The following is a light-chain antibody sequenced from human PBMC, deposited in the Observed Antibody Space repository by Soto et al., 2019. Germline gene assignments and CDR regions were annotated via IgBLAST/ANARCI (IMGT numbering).Light chain of an antibody. CDR2: SNN. J-gene: IGLJ1*01. Sequence: QSVLTQPPSASGTPGQRVTISCSGSSSNIGSNYVYWYQQLPGTAPKLLTYSNNQRPSGVPDRFSGSKSGTSASLAISGLRSEDEADYYCAAWDDSLSGFYVFGTGTKLTVL. CDR1: SSNIGSNY. V-gene: IGLV1-47*02. CDR3: AAWDDSLSGFYV.